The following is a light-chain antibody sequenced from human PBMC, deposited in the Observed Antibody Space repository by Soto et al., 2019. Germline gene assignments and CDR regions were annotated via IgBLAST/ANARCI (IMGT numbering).Light chain of an antibody. CDR3: XXXHXXPXT. CDR1: QNVLYTSNNKNQ. V-gene: IGKV4-1*01. J-gene: IGKJ2*01. Sequence: DIVMTQSPDSLAVSLGERATINCKSSQNVLYTSNNKNQLAWYQQKPGQPPKLLIYWASTRESGVPDRFSGSGSGTAFTLTISSLQAXXVAXXXXXXXHXXPXTFGQGTKLEIK. CDR2: WAS.